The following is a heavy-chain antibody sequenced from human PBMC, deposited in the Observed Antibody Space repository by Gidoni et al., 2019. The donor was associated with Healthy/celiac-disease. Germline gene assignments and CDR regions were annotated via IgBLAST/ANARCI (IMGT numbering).Heavy chain of an antibody. V-gene: IGHV3-23*01. Sequence: ELQLLESGGGLVQPGGSLRISCAASGFTCSSYAMRWVRQAPGTGLAWVSAISVSGGNTYYADSVKGRFTISRDNSKNTLYLQMNSLRVEDTAVYYCAKDPPDHWGQGTLVTVSS. CDR2: ISVSGGNT. J-gene: IGHJ4*02. CDR1: GFTCSSYA. CDR3: AKDPPDH.